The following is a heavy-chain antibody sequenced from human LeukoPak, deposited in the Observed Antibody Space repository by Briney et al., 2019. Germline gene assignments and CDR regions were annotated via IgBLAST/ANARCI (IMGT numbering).Heavy chain of an antibody. CDR2: IYSSGKE. CDR3: ARESPTSGIDS. CDR1: GFSVDSNY. D-gene: IGHD2-15*01. J-gene: IGHJ5*01. V-gene: IGHV3-53*01. Sequence: GGSLRLSCLASGFSVDSNYMSWVRQAPGKGLEWVSVIYSSGKEYYAESAKGRFTISRDISKNSLDLQMNRLRGDDTAVYYCARESPTSGIDSWGQGTLVIVSS.